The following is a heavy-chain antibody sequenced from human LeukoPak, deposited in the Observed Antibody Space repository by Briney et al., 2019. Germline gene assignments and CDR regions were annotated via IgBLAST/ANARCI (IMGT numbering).Heavy chain of an antibody. CDR1: GGSISSYY. CDR3: ARRSGWHNWFDP. V-gene: IGHV4-59*08. D-gene: IGHD6-19*01. J-gene: IGHJ5*02. CDR2: IYYSGTT. Sequence: PSETLSLTCTVSGGSISSYYWSWIRQPPGKGLEWIGYIYYSGTTNYNPSLKSRVTISVDTSKNQFSLKLSSVTAADTAVYYCARRSGWHNWFDPWGQGTLVTVSS.